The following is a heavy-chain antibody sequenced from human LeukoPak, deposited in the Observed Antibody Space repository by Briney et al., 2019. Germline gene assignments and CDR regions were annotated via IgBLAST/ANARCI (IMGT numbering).Heavy chain of an antibody. D-gene: IGHD3-16*01. CDR3: ARDPVGGLFDY. V-gene: IGHV3-66*01. J-gene: IGHJ4*02. CDR1: GFTFSSYS. CDR2: IYSGGTT. Sequence: GGSLRLSCAASGFTFSSYSMNWVRQTPGKGLDWVSVIYSGGTTYYADSVKGRFTISRDSSKNTVYLQMHSLRVDDTAVYYCARDPVGGLFDYWGQGTLVTVSS.